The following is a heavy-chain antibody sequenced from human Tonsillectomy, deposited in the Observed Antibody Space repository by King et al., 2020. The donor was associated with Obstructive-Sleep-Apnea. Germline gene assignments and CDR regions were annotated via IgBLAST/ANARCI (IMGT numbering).Heavy chain of an antibody. D-gene: IGHD3-22*01. CDR1: GFTFCSYA. J-gene: IGHJ3*02. CDR3: AKVGPYYYDITSPSEMGYAFDI. Sequence: VQLLESGGGLVQPGGSLRLSCAASGFTFCSYAMSWVRQAPGKGVEGVSAISGSGGGTYYADSVKGLLTISRDNSKNRLYLKMNSLRAEDTAVYYCAKVGPYYYDITSPSEMGYAFDIWGQGTMVTVSS. V-gene: IGHV3-23*01. CDR2: ISGSGGGT.